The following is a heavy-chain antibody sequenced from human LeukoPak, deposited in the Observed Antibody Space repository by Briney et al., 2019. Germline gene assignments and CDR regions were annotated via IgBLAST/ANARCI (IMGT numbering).Heavy chain of an antibody. V-gene: IGHV4-4*02. D-gene: IGHD5-12*01. CDR2: IYHSGST. CDR1: GGSISSSNW. Sequence: SGTLSLTCAVSGGSISSSNWWSWVRQPPGKRLEWIGEIYHSGSTNYNPSLKSRVTISVDKSKNQFSLKLSSVTAADTAVYYCARVLGGYSGYENFDYWGQGTLVTVSS. CDR3: ARVLGGYSGYENFDY. J-gene: IGHJ4*02.